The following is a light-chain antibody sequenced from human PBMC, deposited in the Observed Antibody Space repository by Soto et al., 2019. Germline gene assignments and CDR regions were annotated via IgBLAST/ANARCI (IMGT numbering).Light chain of an antibody. CDR3: QQRSNRVT. J-gene: IGKJ2*01. CDR1: QSVSSS. CDR2: HAS. Sequence: EIVLTQSPATLSLSPGERATLSCRASQSVSSSLAWYQQKPGQPPRLLIYHASNRATGIPARFTGSGSGTDFTLTISSLEPDDLAVYYCQQRSNRVTFGQGTKVQIK. V-gene: IGKV3-11*01.